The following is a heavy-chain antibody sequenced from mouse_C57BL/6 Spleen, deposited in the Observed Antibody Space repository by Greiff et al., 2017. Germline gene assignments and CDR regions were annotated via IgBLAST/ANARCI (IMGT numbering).Heavy chain of an antibody. V-gene: IGHV1-53*01. J-gene: IGHJ3*01. Sequence: VQLQQPGTELVKPGASVKLSCKASGYTFTSYWLHWVKQRPGPGLEWIGNINPSNGGTNHNEKFKSKATLTVDKSSSTAYMQLSSLTSEDSAVYYCAREGFQFAYWGQGTLVTVSA. CDR1: GYTFTSYW. CDR3: AREGFQFAY. CDR2: INPSNGGT.